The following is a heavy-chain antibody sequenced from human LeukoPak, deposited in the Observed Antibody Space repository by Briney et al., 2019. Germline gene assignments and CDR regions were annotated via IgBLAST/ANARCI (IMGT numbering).Heavy chain of an antibody. CDR3: ARHLGCLSAACLYDGFNI. V-gene: IGHV4-39*01. J-gene: IGHJ3*02. D-gene: IGHD1-26*01. CDR1: GDSISSSSYY. CDR2: IYSSGST. Sequence: ASETLSLTCTVSGDSISSSSYYWGWIRQPPGKGLEWIGSIYSSGSTSYNPSLKSRVTMSVDTSKNQFSLKLTSVTAADTAVYYCARHLGCLSAACLYDGFNIWDQGTMVTVSS.